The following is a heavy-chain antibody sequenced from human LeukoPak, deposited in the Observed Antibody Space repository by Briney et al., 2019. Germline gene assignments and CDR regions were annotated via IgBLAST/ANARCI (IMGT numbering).Heavy chain of an antibody. V-gene: IGHV3-74*01. J-gene: IGHJ4*02. D-gene: IGHD3-10*01. CDR2: INIDEGIT. Sequence: GGSLRLSRAASGFSFSTQRMHSVRQAPGKGRVWVSYINIDEGITSYADSLKGRFTISGDNAKNTLYLQINSLRAEDTAIYYCFREGGDWGQGTLDTVSS. CDR3: FREGGD. CDR1: GFSFSTQR.